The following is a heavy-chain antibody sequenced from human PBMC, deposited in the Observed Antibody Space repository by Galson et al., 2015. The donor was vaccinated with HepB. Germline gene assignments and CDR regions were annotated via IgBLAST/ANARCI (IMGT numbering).Heavy chain of an antibody. J-gene: IGHJ6*04. CDR1: GFTFSRYG. D-gene: IGHD3-3*01. V-gene: IGHV3-30*18. CDR2: ISYDGSYN. CDR3: AKDKKGYHFWCGNQDPFMDV. Sequence: SLRLSCAASGFTFSRYGMPWVRQAPGKGLEWLAVISYDGSYNYDAESVKGRFTISRDNSKKVVYLQMNSLRIEDTALYYCAKDKKGYHFWCGNQDPFMDVAGKATSVTV.